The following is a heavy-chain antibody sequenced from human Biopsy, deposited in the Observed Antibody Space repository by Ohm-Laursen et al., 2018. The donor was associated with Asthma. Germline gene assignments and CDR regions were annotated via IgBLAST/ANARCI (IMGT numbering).Heavy chain of an antibody. CDR2: INSVFGTT. V-gene: IGHV1-69*01. J-gene: IGHJ4*02. D-gene: IGHD2-2*01. Sequence: SSVKVSCKSPGGTFNTYVIGWVRQAPGQGLEWMGGINSVFGTTTYPQKFQDRVTITADDSTSTVYMELSSLRSEDTAVYYCARKAGPCISRTCYSLDFWGQGTLVTVSP. CDR1: GGTFNTYV. CDR3: ARKAGPCISRTCYSLDF.